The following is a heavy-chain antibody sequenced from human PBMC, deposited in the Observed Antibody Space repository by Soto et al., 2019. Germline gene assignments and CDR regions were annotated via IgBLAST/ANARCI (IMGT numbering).Heavy chain of an antibody. CDR2: INGDGSGT. J-gene: IGHJ4*02. V-gene: IGHV3-74*01. Sequence: EVQLVESGGGLVQPGGSLRLSCAASGFTFSGSGMHWARQAPGKGLVWVSRINGDGSGTSYADFVKGRFTISRDDAKTTLFLQMNGLRAEDTAVYYCARGIFGSGTANDYWGQGTLVTVSS. CDR3: ARGIFGSGTANDY. D-gene: IGHD3-10*01. CDR1: GFTFSGSG.